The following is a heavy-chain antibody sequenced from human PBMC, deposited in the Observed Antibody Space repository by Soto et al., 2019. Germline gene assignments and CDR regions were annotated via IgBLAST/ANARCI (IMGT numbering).Heavy chain of an antibody. CDR1: GFTFSSYS. J-gene: IGHJ4*02. V-gene: IGHV3-48*02. D-gene: IGHD6-19*01. CDR2: ISSSSSTI. Sequence: EVQLVESGGGLVQPGGSLRLSCAASGFTFSSYSMNWVRQAPGKGLEWVSYISSSSSTIYYADSVKGRFTISRDTAKNSLYLQMNSLRDEDTAVYYCARGVRYSSGWYYFDYWGQGTLVTVSS. CDR3: ARGVRYSSGWYYFDY.